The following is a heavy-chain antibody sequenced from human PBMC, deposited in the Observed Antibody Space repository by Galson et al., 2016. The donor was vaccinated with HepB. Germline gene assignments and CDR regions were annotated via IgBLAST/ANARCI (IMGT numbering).Heavy chain of an antibody. D-gene: IGHD3-10*01. CDR1: GFSVNHNY. Sequence: SLRLSCAASGFSVNHNYMTWVRQAPGKGLEWVSLIYSGGNTNYADSVKGRFTISRDSSKNTLYLQMNSLRTEDTAMYYCATVNYISGTHYCGQGTLVTVSS. V-gene: IGHV3-53*01. CDR3: ATVNYISGTHY. J-gene: IGHJ4*02. CDR2: IYSGGNT.